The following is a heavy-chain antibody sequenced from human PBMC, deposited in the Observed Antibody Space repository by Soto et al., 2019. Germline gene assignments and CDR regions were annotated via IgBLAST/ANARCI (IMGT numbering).Heavy chain of an antibody. Sequence: GASVKVSCKASGYTFTGYYMHWVRQAPGQGLEWMGWINPNSGGTNYAQKFQGRVTMTKNTLYLQMNSLRAEDTAVYYCARDLAPDIAVAGTPYYWGQGTLVTVSS. CDR2: INPNSGGT. V-gene: IGHV1-2*02. D-gene: IGHD6-19*01. CDR1: GYTFTGYY. J-gene: IGHJ4*02. CDR3: ARDLAPDIAVAGTPYY.